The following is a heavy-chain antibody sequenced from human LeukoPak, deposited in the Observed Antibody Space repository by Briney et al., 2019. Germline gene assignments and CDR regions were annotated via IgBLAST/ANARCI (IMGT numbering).Heavy chain of an antibody. D-gene: IGHD5-12*01. CDR2: IIPIFGTA. CDR1: GGTFSSYA. CDR3: ARYSGYDSGVNY. J-gene: IGHJ4*02. Sequence: ASVKVSCKASGGTFSSYAISWVRQAPGQGLEWMGGIIPIFGTANYAQKFQGRVTITADESTSTAYMELRSLRSDDTAVYYCARYSGYDSGVNYWGQGTLVTVSS. V-gene: IGHV1-69*13.